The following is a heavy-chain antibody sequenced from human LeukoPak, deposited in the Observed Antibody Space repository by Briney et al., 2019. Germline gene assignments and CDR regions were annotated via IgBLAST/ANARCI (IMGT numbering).Heavy chain of an antibody. D-gene: IGHD6-19*01. CDR3: ARERAVAGFDY. Sequence: PGGSLRLSCAASGFTFSSYGMHWVRQAPGKGLEWVAVISYDGSNKYYADSVKGRFTISRDNSKNTLYLQMNSLRAEDTAVYYCARERAVAGFDYWGQGTLVTVSS. J-gene: IGHJ4*02. CDR2: ISYDGSNK. CDR1: GFTFSSYG. V-gene: IGHV3-30*03.